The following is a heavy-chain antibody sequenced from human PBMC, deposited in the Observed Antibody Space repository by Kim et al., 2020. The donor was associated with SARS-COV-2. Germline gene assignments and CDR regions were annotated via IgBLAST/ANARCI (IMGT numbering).Heavy chain of an antibody. Sequence: GGSLRLSCAASGFSLSNYWMHWVRQAPGKGLVWVSRISSDGITVNYPDSVKGRFTISRDNTRNTLYLQMNSLRADDTAVYYCTRVVEGAAGLCDYWGQGTLVTVSS. V-gene: IGHV3-74*01. D-gene: IGHD1-26*01. CDR3: TRVVEGAAGLCDY. J-gene: IGHJ4*02. CDR1: GFSLSNYW. CDR2: ISSDGITV.